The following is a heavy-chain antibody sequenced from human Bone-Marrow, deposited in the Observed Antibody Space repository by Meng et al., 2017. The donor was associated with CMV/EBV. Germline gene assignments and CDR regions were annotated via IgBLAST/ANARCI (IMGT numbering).Heavy chain of an antibody. D-gene: IGHD6-19*01. V-gene: IGHV3-66*02. J-gene: IGHJ5*02. CDR2: IYSGGST. CDR3: ARAYSSGWYASSTWFDP. Sequence: SGVTVSSNYMSWVRQAPGKGLEWVSVIYSGGSTYYADSVKGRFTISRDNSKNTLYLQMNSLRAEDTAVYYCARAYSSGWYASSTWFDPWGQGTLVTVSS. CDR1: GVTVSSNY.